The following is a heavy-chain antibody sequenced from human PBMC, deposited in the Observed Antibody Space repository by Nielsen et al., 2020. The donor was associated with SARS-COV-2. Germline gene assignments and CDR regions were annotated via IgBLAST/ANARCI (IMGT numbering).Heavy chain of an antibody. Sequence: GESLKISCAASGFTFSRSWMSWVRQAPGKGLAWVANIKQDGSEKYYVDSVKGRFTISRDNSKNTLYLQMNSLRAEDTAVYYCARVNSGSYSGAFDIWGQGTMVTVSS. J-gene: IGHJ3*02. D-gene: IGHD1-26*01. CDR2: IKQDGSEK. CDR1: GFTFSRSW. V-gene: IGHV3-7*01. CDR3: ARVNSGSYSGAFDI.